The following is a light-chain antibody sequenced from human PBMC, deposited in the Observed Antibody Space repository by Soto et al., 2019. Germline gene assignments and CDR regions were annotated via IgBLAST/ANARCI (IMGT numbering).Light chain of an antibody. V-gene: IGKV3-20*01. CDR2: GAS. J-gene: IGKJ1*01. Sequence: DIVLTQSPGTLSLSPGESATLSCRASQSVSSSSLAWYQQKPGQAPRLLIYGASSRATGIPDRFSGSGSGTDFTLTISRLEPEDFALYYCQQYGSSPRTFGQGTKVEIK. CDR1: QSVSSSS. CDR3: QQYGSSPRT.